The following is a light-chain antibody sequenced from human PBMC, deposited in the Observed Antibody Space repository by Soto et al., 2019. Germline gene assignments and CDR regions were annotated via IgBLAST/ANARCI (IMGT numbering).Light chain of an antibody. J-gene: IGLJ3*02. CDR3: QSYDSSVSGLQGV. CDR1: SSNIGAGYD. CDR2: ANN. V-gene: IGLV1-40*01. Sequence: QSVLTQPPSVSGAPGQRVTISCTGSSSNIGAGYDVHWYQQLPGTAPKLLIYANNDWPSGVPGRFSGSKSGTSASLAITGIQPLDEADDYCQSYDSSVSGLQGVFGGGTKLTVL.